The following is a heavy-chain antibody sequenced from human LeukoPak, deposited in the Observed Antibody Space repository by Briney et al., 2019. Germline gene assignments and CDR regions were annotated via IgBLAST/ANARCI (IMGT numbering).Heavy chain of an antibody. CDR1: GYIFITYY. Sequence: ASVKVSCKASGYIFITYYIHWVRQAPGQGREWMGVINPTGGDTSYAQQFQGRVTMTRDTSTSTVYMELSSLRFEDTAVYYCVRDLLAGYDYWGQGTLVTVSS. V-gene: IGHV1-46*01. J-gene: IGHJ4*02. CDR2: INPTGGDT. D-gene: IGHD1-26*01. CDR3: VRDLLAGYDY.